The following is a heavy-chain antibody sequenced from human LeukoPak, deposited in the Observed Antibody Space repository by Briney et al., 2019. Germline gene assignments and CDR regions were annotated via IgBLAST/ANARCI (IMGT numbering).Heavy chain of an antibody. CDR2: IWYDGSNK. CDR3: AREPGYSVPFDY. CDR1: GFTFSSYG. J-gene: IGHJ4*02. D-gene: IGHD6-13*01. V-gene: IGHV3-33*01. Sequence: GGSLRLSCAASGFTFSSYGMHWVRQAPGKGLERVAVIWYDGSNKYYADSVKGRFTISRDNSKNTLYLQMNSLRAEDTAVYYCAREPGYSVPFDYWGQGTLVTVSS.